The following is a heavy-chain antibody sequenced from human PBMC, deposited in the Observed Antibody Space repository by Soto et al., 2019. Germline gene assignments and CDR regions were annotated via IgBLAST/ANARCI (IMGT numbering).Heavy chain of an antibody. D-gene: IGHD2-2*01. Sequence: SETLSLTCTVSGDSISGSYWLSWVRQPPGKGLEWIGEVSQSGNTNYNPSLMSRLTISVDKSKNQFSLRLTYVTAADTGIYYCARGPIGYCISTSCYPIDYWGQGTLVTVSS. CDR2: VSQSGNT. V-gene: IGHV4-4*02. J-gene: IGHJ4*02. CDR1: GDSISGSYW. CDR3: ARGPIGYCISTSCYPIDY.